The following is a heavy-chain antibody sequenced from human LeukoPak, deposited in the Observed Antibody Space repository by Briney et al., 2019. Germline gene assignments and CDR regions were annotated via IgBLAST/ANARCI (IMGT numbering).Heavy chain of an antibody. CDR2: ISSSGGTT. Sequence: GGSLRLSCAASGFTFSNFAMSWVRQAPGKGLEWVSPISSSGGTTYYADSVKGRFTNSRDNSKNTLYLQMNSLRAEDTAIYYCAKHGEAYGDSRTDYWGQGTLVTVSS. CDR3: AKHGEAYGDSRTDY. J-gene: IGHJ4*02. V-gene: IGHV3-23*01. D-gene: IGHD4-17*01. CDR1: GFTFSNFA.